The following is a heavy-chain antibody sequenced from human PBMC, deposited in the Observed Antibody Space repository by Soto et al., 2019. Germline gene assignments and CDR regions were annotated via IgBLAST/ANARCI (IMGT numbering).Heavy chain of an antibody. D-gene: IGHD2-21*02. V-gene: IGHV1-46*01. Sequence: QVQLMQSGAEVKKPGTSVKVSCKASGDTFTDYYMHWVLQAPGQGLEWMGTVNPSGGHTTYAQHCLGRVTMTRDTSTSTLYMELTSLTSDDTAIYYCARGGHVVVVTAALDYWGQGTLVTVSS. CDR2: VNPSGGHT. CDR3: ARGGHVVVVTAALDY. J-gene: IGHJ4*02. CDR1: GDTFTDYY.